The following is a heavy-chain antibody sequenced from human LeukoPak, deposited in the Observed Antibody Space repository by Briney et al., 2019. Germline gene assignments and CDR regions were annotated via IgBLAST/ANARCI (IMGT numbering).Heavy chain of an antibody. CDR3: ARLRAGYSYGFDY. CDR1: GGSISSSSYY. CDR2: IYYSGST. J-gene: IGHJ4*02. D-gene: IGHD5-18*01. V-gene: IGHV4-39*07. Sequence: SETLSLTCTVSGGSISSSSYYWGWRRQPPGRGLEWIGSIYYSGSTYYNPPLKSRVTISVDTSKNQFSLKLSPVTAADTAVYYCARLRAGYSYGFDYWGQGTLVTVSS.